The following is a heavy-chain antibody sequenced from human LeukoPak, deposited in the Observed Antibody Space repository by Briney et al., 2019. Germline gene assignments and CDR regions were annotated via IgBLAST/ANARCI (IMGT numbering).Heavy chain of an antibody. V-gene: IGHV3-48*03. CDR2: ISSSGSTI. D-gene: IGHD3-9*01. J-gene: IGHJ4*02. CDR3: ARDLGVRYFDY. Sequence: GGSLRLSCAASGFTFSSYEMNWVRQAPGKGLEWVSYISSSGSTIYYADSVKGRFTISRDNAKNSLYLQMNSLRAEDTAVYYCARDLGVRYFDYWGQGTLVTVSS. CDR1: GFTFSSYE.